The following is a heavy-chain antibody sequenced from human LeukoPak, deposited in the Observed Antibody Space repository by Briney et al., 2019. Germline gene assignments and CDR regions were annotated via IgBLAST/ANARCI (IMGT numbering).Heavy chain of an antibody. CDR3: ARDGDFWSGYCDY. J-gene: IGHJ4*02. CDR1: GYTFTGYY. V-gene: IGHV1-2*02. D-gene: IGHD3-3*01. CDR2: INPNSGGT. Sequence: GASVKVSCKASGYTFTGYYMHWVRQAPGQGLEWMGWINPNSGGTNYAQKFQGRVTMTRDTSISTAYMELSRLRSDDTAVYYCARDGDFWSGYCDYWGQGTLVTVSS.